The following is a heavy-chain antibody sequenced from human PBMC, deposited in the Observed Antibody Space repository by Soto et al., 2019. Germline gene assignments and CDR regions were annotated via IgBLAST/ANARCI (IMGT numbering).Heavy chain of an antibody. CDR1: GASISNTGFY. V-gene: IGHV4-61*08. CDR3: ARTTASRSLDV. D-gene: IGHD2-21*02. CDR2: IYSSGST. J-gene: IGHJ3*01. Sequence: QVQLQESGPGLVKPSETLSLTATVSGASISNTGFYWSWIRQPPGKGLEWIGYIYSSGSTTYNSSLKSRVPISLGTSKNQVSLNLTSVAAADTAMYYCARTTASRSLDVWGNGTMVSVSS.